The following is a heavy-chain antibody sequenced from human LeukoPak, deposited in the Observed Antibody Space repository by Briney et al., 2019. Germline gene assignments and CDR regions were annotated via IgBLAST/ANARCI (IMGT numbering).Heavy chain of an antibody. CDR2: ISAYNGNT. D-gene: IGHD2-2*01. V-gene: IGHV1-18*01. Sequence: ASVKVSCKASGYTFTSYGISWVRQAPGQGLEWMGWISAYNGNTNYAQKLQGRVTMTTDTSTSTAYMELRSLRSDDTAVYYYARVSRAPYYYYYGMDVWGQGTTVTVSS. CDR1: GYTFTSYG. J-gene: IGHJ6*02. CDR3: ARVSRAPYYYYYGMDV.